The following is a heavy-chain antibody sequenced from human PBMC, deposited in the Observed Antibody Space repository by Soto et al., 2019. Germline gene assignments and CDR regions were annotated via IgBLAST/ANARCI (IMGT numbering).Heavy chain of an antibody. CDR2: ISAYNGNT. CDR3: ARDIEAAGYYYGMDD. D-gene: IGHD6-13*01. Sequence: ASVKVSCKASGYTFTSYGISWVRQAPGQGLEWMGWISAYNGNTNYAQKLQGRVTMTTDTSTSTAYMELRSLRSDDTAVYYCARDIEAAGYYYGMDDWGQGTRVTGSS. CDR1: GYTFTSYG. J-gene: IGHJ6*02. V-gene: IGHV1-18*01.